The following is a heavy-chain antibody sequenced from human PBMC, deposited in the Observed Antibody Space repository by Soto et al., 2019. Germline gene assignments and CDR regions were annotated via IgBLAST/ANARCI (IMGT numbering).Heavy chain of an antibody. Sequence: ASVKVSCKSSGGTFSSYGISWVRQAPGQGLEWMGWISAYNGNTNYAQKLQGRVTMATDTSTSTAYMELRSLRSDDTAVYYCARRHSNYINYYYYGMDVWGQGTTVTVSS. CDR3: ARRHSNYINYYYYGMDV. J-gene: IGHJ6*02. V-gene: IGHV1-18*01. D-gene: IGHD4-4*01. CDR1: GGTFSSYG. CDR2: ISAYNGNT.